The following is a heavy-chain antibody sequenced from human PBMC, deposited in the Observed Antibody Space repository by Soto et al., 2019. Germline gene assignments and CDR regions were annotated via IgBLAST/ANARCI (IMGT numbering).Heavy chain of an antibody. CDR1: GFTFSSYI. D-gene: IGHD1-26*01. J-gene: IGHJ4*02. V-gene: IGHV3-30-3*01. CDR3: ARDDEGGRACDLGY. Sequence: QVQLVESGGGVVQPGRSLRLSCAASGFTFSSYIMHWVRQTPGKGLEWMTFISHDGNNKYYADSVKGRFTISRDNSENTLYRQMDSLRAEDTAVYYCARDDEGGRACDLGYWGQGTLVTVSS. CDR2: ISHDGNNK.